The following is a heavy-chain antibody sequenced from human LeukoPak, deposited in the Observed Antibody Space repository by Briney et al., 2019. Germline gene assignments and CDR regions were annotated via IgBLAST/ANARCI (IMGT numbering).Heavy chain of an antibody. CDR2: ISYDGNNK. V-gene: IGHV3-30-3*02. J-gene: IGHJ3*02. CDR3: AKKSEQWLVPDAFDI. Sequence: GGSLRLSCAASGFSFRNYAIHWVRQAPGKGLEWVAVISYDGNNKYYADSVKGRFTISRDNSKNTLYLQMNSLRAEDTAVYYCAKKSEQWLVPDAFDIWGQGTMVTVSS. D-gene: IGHD6-19*01. CDR1: GFSFRNYA.